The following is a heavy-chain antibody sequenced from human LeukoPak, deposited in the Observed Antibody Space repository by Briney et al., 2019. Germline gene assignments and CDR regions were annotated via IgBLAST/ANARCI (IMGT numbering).Heavy chain of an antibody. CDR1: EFTVSSNY. Sequence: GSVRLSCAASEFTVSSNYMSWVRQAPGKGLEWVSVIYSGGSTYYADSVKGRFTISRDNSKNTLYLQMNSLRAEDTAVYYCARANCGGDCFPYYFDYWGQGTLVTVSS. J-gene: IGHJ4*02. CDR2: IYSGGST. V-gene: IGHV3-66*01. D-gene: IGHD2-21*02. CDR3: ARANCGGDCFPYYFDY.